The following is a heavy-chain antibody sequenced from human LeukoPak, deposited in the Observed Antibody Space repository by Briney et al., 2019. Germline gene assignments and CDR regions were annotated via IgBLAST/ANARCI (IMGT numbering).Heavy chain of an antibody. CDR2: ISYDGSNK. CDR3: ARDRGNWKAGRDPFDY. J-gene: IGHJ4*02. CDR1: GFTFSSYA. D-gene: IGHD6-19*01. V-gene: IGHV3-30-3*01. Sequence: GGSLRLSCAASGFTFSSYAMHWVRQAPGKGLEWVAVISYDGSNKYYADSVKGRFTISRDNSKNTLYLQMNSLRAEDTAVYYCARDRGNWKAGRDPFDYWGQGTLVTVSS.